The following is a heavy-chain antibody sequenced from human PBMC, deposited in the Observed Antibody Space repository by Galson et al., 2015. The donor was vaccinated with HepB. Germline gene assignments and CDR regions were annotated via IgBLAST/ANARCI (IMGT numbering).Heavy chain of an antibody. V-gene: IGHV3-30*03. CDR1: GFTFSSSG. CDR3: ARDNLRDGYDY. J-gene: IGHJ4*02. Sequence: LRLSCAASGFTFSSSGMHWVRQAPGKGLEWVAVISYDGSNKYYADSVKGRFTISRDNSKNTLYLQMNSLRAEDTAVYYCARDNLRDGYDYWGQGTLVTVSS. D-gene: IGHD5-24*01. CDR2: ISYDGSNK.